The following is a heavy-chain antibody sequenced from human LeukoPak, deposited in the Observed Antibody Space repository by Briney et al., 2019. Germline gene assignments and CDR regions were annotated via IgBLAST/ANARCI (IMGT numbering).Heavy chain of an antibody. V-gene: IGHV1-18*01. D-gene: IGHD3-10*01. J-gene: IGHJ5*02. CDR2: ISAYGNT. CDR3: ARPTSVRGVMTNWFDP. Sequence: ASVKVSCKTSGYTFTIYGISWVRQAPGQGLEWMGLISAYGNTNYAQNLQGRVTMTTDTSTSTAYMELRSLRSDDTAVYYCARPTSVRGVMTNWFDPWGQGTLVTVSS. CDR1: GYTFTIYG.